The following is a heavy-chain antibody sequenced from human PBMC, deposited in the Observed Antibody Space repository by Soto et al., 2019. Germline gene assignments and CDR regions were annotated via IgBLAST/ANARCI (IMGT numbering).Heavy chain of an antibody. J-gene: IGHJ4*02. Sequence: PGGSLRLSCAASGFTFSSYGIHWVRQAPGKGLEWVAVISYDGSNKYYADSVKGRFTISRDNSKNTLYLQMNSLRAEDTAVYYCAKTSSVTLADYWGQGTLVTVSS. CDR2: ISYDGSNK. CDR1: GFTFSSYG. D-gene: IGHD2-21*02. V-gene: IGHV3-30*18. CDR3: AKTSSVTLADY.